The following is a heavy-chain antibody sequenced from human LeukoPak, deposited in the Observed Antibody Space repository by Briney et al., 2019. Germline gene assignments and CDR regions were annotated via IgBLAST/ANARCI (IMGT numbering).Heavy chain of an antibody. Sequence: PGGSLRLSCAASGFTFSSYAMSWVRQAPGKGLEWVSVISGSGSSTNYADSVKGRLTISRDNSKNTLYLQMNSLRAEDTAVYYCAKDPLPSAVTTLTEPDYWGQGTLVTVSS. CDR3: AKDPLPSAVTTLTEPDY. CDR2: ISGSGSST. J-gene: IGHJ4*02. CDR1: GFTFSSYA. V-gene: IGHV3-23*01. D-gene: IGHD4-17*01.